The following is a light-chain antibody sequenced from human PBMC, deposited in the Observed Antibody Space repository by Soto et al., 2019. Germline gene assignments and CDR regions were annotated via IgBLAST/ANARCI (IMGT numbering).Light chain of an antibody. Sequence: DIQITQSPSSLSSSISERVTITCRASQSISSWLAWYQQKPGKAPKLLIYKASSLESGVPSRFSGSGSGTEFTLTIASLQPDDFATYYCQQYETFSGTFGPGTKVDIK. CDR3: QQYETFSGT. CDR1: QSISSW. V-gene: IGKV1-5*03. CDR2: KAS. J-gene: IGKJ1*01.